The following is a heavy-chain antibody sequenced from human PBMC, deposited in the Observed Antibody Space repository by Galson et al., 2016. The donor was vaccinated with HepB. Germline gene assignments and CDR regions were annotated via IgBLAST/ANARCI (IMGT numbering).Heavy chain of an antibody. Sequence: SLRLSCAASGFTFSNYPMSWVRQAPGKGLEWVSALSVSGGYTPYADSVKGRFLISRDNSKNTLYLQMSSLRVDDAAVFYCATERDYGIMDYWGQGTLVTVSS. J-gene: IGHJ4*02. V-gene: IGHV3-23*01. D-gene: IGHD4-17*01. CDR2: LSVSGGYT. CDR1: GFTFSNYP. CDR3: ATERDYGIMDY.